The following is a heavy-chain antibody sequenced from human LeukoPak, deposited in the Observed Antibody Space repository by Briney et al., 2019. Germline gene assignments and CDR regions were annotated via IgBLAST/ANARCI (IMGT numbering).Heavy chain of an antibody. CDR1: GYTFTSYG. J-gene: IGHJ6*02. CDR2: ISAYNGNT. Sequence: HGASVKVSCKASGYTFTSYGISWVRQAPGQGLEWMGWISAYNGNTNYAQKLQGRVTMTTDTSTSTAYMEPRSLRSDDTAVYYCARWPDYFDTSRYYYGMDVWGQGTAVTVSS. CDR3: ARWPDYFDTSRYYYGMDV. D-gene: IGHD3-22*01. V-gene: IGHV1-18*01.